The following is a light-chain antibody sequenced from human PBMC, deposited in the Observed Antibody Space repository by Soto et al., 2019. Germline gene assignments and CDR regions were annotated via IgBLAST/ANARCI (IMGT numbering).Light chain of an antibody. CDR1: QTSSSW. CDR3: QHYNSYSEA. CDR2: KAS. J-gene: IGKJ1*01. Sequence: DIQMSQCPSTLSGSVGYRVTITCGASQTSSSWLAWYQQKPGKAPKLLIYKASTLKSGVPSRFSGSGSGTEFTLTISSLQPDDFATYYCQHYNSYSEAFGQGTKVDIK. V-gene: IGKV1-5*03.